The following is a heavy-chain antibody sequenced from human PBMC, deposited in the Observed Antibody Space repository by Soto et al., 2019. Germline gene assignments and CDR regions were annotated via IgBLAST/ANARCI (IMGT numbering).Heavy chain of an antibody. CDR2: INSDGSST. CDR1: GFTFSSYW. J-gene: IGHJ6*02. CDR3: VRPLPSGRNYGLDV. V-gene: IGHV3-74*01. D-gene: IGHD3-10*01. Sequence: PGGSLRLSCAASGFTFSSYWMHWVRQAPGKGLVWVSRINSDGSSTSYADSVKGRFTISRDTSTNTLSLQMDSLRAEDTAVYYCVRPLPSGRNYGLDVWGQGTTVTVSS.